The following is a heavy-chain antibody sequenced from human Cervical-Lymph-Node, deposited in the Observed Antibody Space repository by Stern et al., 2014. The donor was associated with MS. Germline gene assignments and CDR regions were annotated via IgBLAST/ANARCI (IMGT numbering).Heavy chain of an antibody. J-gene: IGHJ4*02. D-gene: IGHD4-17*01. CDR3: ARELGTYGXXXX. V-gene: IGHV3-21*01. CDR2: ISSSSIYI. Sequence: VQLGQSGGGLVKPGGSLRLSCAASGFTFSSYSMNWVRQAPGKGLEWVSSISSSSIYIYYADSVKGRFTISRDNAKNSLYLQMNSLRAEDTAVYYCARELGTYGXXXXXXQGTLVTVSS. CDR1: GFTFSSYS.